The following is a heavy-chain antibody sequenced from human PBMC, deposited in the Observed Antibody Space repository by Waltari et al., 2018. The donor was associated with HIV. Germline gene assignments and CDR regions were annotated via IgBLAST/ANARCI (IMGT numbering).Heavy chain of an antibody. Sequence: QVQLVQSGAEVKKPGSSVKVSCKASGGTFSSYAISWVRQAPGQGLEWMGGIIPIFGTASYAQKFQGRVTSTADESTSTAYMELGSLRSEDTAVYYCARVEGDGYNPQVYWGQGTLVTVSS. CDR1: GGTFSSYA. D-gene: IGHD5-12*01. J-gene: IGHJ4*02. CDR3: ARVEGDGYNPQVY. V-gene: IGHV1-69*01. CDR2: IIPIFGTA.